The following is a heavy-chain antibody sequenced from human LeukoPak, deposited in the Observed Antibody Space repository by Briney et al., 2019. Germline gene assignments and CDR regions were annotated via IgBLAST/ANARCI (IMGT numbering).Heavy chain of an antibody. Sequence: SETLSLTCTVSGGSISSYYWSWLREPPGKGLEGLGYIYYSGSTNYNPSLKSRVTISVDTSKNQFSLKLSSVTAADTAVYYCARGITIFGVVLYFDYWGQGTLVTVSS. CDR2: IYYSGST. CDR3: ARGITIFGVVLYFDY. J-gene: IGHJ4*02. V-gene: IGHV4-59*13. D-gene: IGHD3-3*01. CDR1: GGSISSYY.